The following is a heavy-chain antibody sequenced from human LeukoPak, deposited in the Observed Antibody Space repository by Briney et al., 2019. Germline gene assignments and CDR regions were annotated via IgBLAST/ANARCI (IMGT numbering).Heavy chain of an antibody. J-gene: IGHJ4*02. V-gene: IGHV1-24*01. D-gene: IGHD1-1*01. CDR3: ATVVDNWNDFDY. CDR2: FDPGDGET. Sequence: ASVKVSCKVSGYTLTELPMHWVRQAPGKGLEWMGGFDPGDGETIYAQKFQGRVTMTEDTSTDTAYMELSSLRSEDTAVYYCATVVDNWNDFDYWGQGTLVTVSS. CDR1: GYTLTELP.